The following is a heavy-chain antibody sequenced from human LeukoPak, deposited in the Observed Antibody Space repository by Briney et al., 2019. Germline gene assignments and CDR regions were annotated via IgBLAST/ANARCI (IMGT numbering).Heavy chain of an antibody. CDR1: GVSVSSGSCN. Sequence: SETLSLTCTVSGVSVSSGSCNWSWIRQPPGKGLEWIGYIYYSGSTNYNPSLKSRVTISVDTSKNQFSLKLSSVTAADTAVYYCARHYYDSGGYFDYWGQGTLVTVSS. CDR3: ARHYYDSGGYFDY. CDR2: IYYSGST. V-gene: IGHV4-61*01. D-gene: IGHD3-22*01. J-gene: IGHJ4*02.